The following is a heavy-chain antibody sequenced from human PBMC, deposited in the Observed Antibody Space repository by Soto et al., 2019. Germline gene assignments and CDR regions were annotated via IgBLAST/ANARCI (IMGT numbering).Heavy chain of an antibody. CDR3: ARVPTFGEVVDAFDI. CDR2: INHSGST. J-gene: IGHJ3*02. D-gene: IGHD3-16*02. CDR1: GGSFSGYY. V-gene: IGHV4-34*01. Sequence: SETLSLTCAVYGGSFSGYYWTWIRQPPGTGLGWIGEINHSGSTNYNPSLKSRVTISVDTSKNQLSLKLTSVTAADTAVYYCARVPTFGEVVDAFDIWGQGTMVTVSS.